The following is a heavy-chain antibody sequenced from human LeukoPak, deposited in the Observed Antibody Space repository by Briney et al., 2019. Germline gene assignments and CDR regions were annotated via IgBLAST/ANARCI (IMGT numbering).Heavy chain of an antibody. CDR2: ISYDGSNK. Sequence: GGSRRLSCPPSGLTPIILEMNGFGQAPAKGLGWVAVISYDGSNKSYADSVKGRFTISRDNSKNTLYLQMNSLRAEDTAVYYCAKEGIVGATDYWGQGTLVTVSS. J-gene: IGHJ4*02. V-gene: IGHV3-30*18. D-gene: IGHD1-26*01. CDR1: GLTPIILE. CDR3: AKEGIVGATDY.